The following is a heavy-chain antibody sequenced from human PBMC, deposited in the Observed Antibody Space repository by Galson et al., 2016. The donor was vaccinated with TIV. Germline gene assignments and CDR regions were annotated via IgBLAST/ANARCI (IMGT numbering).Heavy chain of an antibody. CDR2: IIGMSGTT. D-gene: IGHD3-22*01. Sequence: SVKVSCKASGGTFSSYAISWVRQAPGQGLEWMGGIIGMSGTTNYAQKFQGRVTITADEITSTAYMERSSLRSDDTAVYFCARGETYYDSKYFHHWGQGTLVTVSS. V-gene: IGHV1-69*13. CDR3: ARGETYYDSKYFHH. J-gene: IGHJ1*01. CDR1: GGTFSSYA.